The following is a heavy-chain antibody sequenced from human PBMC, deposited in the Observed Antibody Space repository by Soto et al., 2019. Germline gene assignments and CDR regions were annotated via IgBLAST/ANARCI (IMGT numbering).Heavy chain of an antibody. CDR2: MKGDGSIT. CDR3: AGGGHPGAGIYSHGD. V-gene: IGHV3-74*01. J-gene: IGHJ4*02. D-gene: IGHD3-10*01. CDR1: GLTFSTYW. Sequence: EVQLVESGGGLVQSGGSLRLSCTASGLTFSTYWMHWVRQVPGKGLEWLSRMKGDGSITNYADSVRGRFTISRDNAKNTLYLQLHSRRDDDTAGYYWAGGGHPGAGIYSHGDWGQGTLVTVSS.